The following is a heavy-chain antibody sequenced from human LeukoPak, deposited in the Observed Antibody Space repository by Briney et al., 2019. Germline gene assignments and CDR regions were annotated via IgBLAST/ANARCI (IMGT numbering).Heavy chain of an antibody. Sequence: SPSETLSLTCAVYGGSFSGYYWSWIRQPPGKGLEWIGEINHSGSTNYNPSLKSRVTISVDTSKNQFSLKLSSVTAADTAVYYCARGTNMIPTDYWGQGTLVTVSS. J-gene: IGHJ4*02. CDR3: ARGTNMIPTDY. CDR1: GGSFSGYY. D-gene: IGHD3-16*01. V-gene: IGHV4-34*01. CDR2: INHSGST.